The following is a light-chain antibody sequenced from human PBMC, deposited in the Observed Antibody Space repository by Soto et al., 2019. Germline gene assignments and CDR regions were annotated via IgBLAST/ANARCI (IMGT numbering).Light chain of an antibody. V-gene: IGKV3-20*01. J-gene: IGKJ1*01. CDR3: QQYVTSPPGT. CDR2: GAS. CDR1: QSVSSSY. Sequence: IVLTQSPGTLSLSPGDRATLSCRARQSVSSSYLAWYQQKPGQAPRLLIYGASSRATGIPDRFSGSGSGTDFTLTISRLDPGDFSVYYCQQYVTSPPGTFGQGTKVDIK.